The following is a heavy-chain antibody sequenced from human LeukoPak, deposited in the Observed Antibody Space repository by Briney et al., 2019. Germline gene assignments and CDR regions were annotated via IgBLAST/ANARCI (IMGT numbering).Heavy chain of an antibody. CDR2: ISAYNGNR. J-gene: IGHJ6*02. CDR1: GYTFTSYG. V-gene: IGHV1-18*01. Sequence: ASVKVSCKASGYTFTSYGISWVRQAPGQGLEWMGLISAYNGNRNYEQKLQGRVTMTTDTSTSTAYMELRSLRSDDTAVYYCARASLGYCSSTSCSVRSGPYYYGMDVRGQGTTVTVSS. D-gene: IGHD2-2*01. CDR3: ARASLGYCSSTSCSVRSGPYYYGMDV.